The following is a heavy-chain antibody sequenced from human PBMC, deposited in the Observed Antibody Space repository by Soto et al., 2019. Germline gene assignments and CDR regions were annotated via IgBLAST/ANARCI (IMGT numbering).Heavy chain of an antibody. CDR3: VRASKDDDY. Sequence: EVQLVESGGDLVQPGGSLRLSCAASGFAFSGYWMHWVRQAPGKGLVWVSRINNDGRGTGYADSVKGRFTISRDNARNTLYLQMNSLRAEDTAVYYCVRASKDDDYWGRGTLVTVSS. V-gene: IGHV3-74*01. J-gene: IGHJ4*02. CDR1: GFAFSGYW. CDR2: INNDGRGT.